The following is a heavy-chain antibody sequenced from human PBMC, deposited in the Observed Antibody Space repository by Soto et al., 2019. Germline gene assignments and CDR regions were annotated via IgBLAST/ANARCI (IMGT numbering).Heavy chain of an antibody. CDR1: GFTFSSYA. CDR3: AXXYTGXSXXXXFDY. J-gene: IGHJ4*02. V-gene: IGHV3-23*01. CDR2: ISGSGGST. D-gene: IGHD2-2*02. Sequence: EVQLLESGGGLVQPGGSLRLSCAASGFTFSSYAMSWVRQAPGKGLEWVSAISGSGGSTYYADSVKGRFTISRDNSKNTLYLQMNSLRAEDTAVXYXAXXYTGXSXXXXFDYXGXGTLVTVSS.